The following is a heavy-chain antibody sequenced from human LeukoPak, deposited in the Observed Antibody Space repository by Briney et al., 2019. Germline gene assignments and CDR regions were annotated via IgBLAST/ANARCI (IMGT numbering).Heavy chain of an antibody. CDR2: INAGNGNT. Sequence: ASVKVSCKASGYTFTSYAMHWVRQAPGQRLEWMGWINAGNGNTKYSQKFQGRVTMTRDTSTSTVYMELSSLRSEDTAVYYCARDLMRYYDFWSGSLWFDPWGQGTLVTVSS. J-gene: IGHJ5*02. V-gene: IGHV1-3*01. CDR3: ARDLMRYYDFWSGSLWFDP. D-gene: IGHD3-3*01. CDR1: GYTFTSYA.